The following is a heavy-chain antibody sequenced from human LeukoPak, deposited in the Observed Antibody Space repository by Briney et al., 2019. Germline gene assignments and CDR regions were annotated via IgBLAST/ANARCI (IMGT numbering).Heavy chain of an antibody. CDR2: IRYDGSNK. D-gene: IGHD3-22*01. V-gene: IGHV3-30*02. J-gene: IGHJ4*02. Sequence: GGSLRLSCAASGFTFSSYGMHWVRQAPGKGLEWVAFIRYDGSNKYYADSVKGRFTISRDNSKNTLYLQMNSLRAEDTAVYYCAKVGQYYYDSSGYYFDYWGQGTLVTVSS. CDR3: AKVGQYYYDSSGYYFDY. CDR1: GFTFSSYG.